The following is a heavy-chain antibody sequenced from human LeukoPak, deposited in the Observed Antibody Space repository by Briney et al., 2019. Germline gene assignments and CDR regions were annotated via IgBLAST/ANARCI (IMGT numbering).Heavy chain of an antibody. Sequence: SETLSLTCAVYGGSFSGYYWSWIRQPPAKGLEWIGEINHSGSTNYNPSLKSRVTISVDTSKNQFSLKLSSVTAADTAVYYCATREYSSSWYLKSNWFDPWGQGTLVTVSS. CDR2: INHSGST. V-gene: IGHV4-34*01. J-gene: IGHJ5*02. D-gene: IGHD6-13*01. CDR3: ATREYSSSWYLKSNWFDP. CDR1: GGSFSGYY.